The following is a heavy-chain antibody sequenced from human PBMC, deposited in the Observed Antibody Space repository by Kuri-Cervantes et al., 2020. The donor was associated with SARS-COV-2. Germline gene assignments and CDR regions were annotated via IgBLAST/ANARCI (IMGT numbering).Heavy chain of an antibody. V-gene: IGHV1-2*02. CDR2: INPNSGGT. CDR3: ARNPHSLTSYYYYYMDV. J-gene: IGHJ6*03. D-gene: IGHD4/OR15-4a*01. Sequence: ASVKVSCKASGYTFTGYYMHWVRQAPGQGLEWMGWINPNSGGTNYAQKFQGRVTMTRDTSISTAYMELSRLRSEDTAVYYCARNPHSLTSYYYYYMDVWGKGTTVTVSS. CDR1: GYTFTGYY.